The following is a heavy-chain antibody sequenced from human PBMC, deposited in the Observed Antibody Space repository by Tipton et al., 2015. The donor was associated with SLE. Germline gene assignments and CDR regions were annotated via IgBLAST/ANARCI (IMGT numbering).Heavy chain of an antibody. Sequence: TLSLTCAVSGVSISSSNWWSWVRQPPGKGLEWIGEIYHSGSTNYNPSLESRVTISVDKSKNQFSLKLSSVTAADTAAYYCANSWDSSGYWGYWGQGTLVTVSS. CDR1: GVSISSSNW. J-gene: IGHJ4*02. D-gene: IGHD3-22*01. V-gene: IGHV4-4*02. CDR2: IYHSGST. CDR3: ANSWDSSGYWGY.